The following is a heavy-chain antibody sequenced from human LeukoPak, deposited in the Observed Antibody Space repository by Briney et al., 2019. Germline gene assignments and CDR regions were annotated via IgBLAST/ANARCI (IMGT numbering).Heavy chain of an antibody. CDR2: IKEDGSDL. J-gene: IGHJ4*02. D-gene: IGHD5-24*01. CDR3: VRDGDDFNFDY. CDR1: GFSFSNYW. V-gene: IGHV3-7*01. Sequence: PGGSLRLSCAASGFSFSNYWMSWVRQAPGKGLEWVANIKEDGSDLYYVDSVKGRFTISRDNAKNTLYLQMSSLRAEDTAVYFCVRDGDDFNFDYWGQGSLVTVSS.